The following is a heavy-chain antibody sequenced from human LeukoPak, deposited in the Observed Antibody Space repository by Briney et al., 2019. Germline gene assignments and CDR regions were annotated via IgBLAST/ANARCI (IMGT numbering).Heavy chain of an antibody. V-gene: IGHV3-74*01. CDR2: INNDGSTT. Sequence: GGSLRLSCAASGFTFSSYWMYWVRQAPGKGLEWVSRINNDGSTTRYADSVKGRFTISRDNAKNTLYLQMNSLRAEDTAVYYCVKDLGDYGDPGIDYWGQGTLVTVSS. CDR1: GFTFSSYW. CDR3: VKDLGDYGDPGIDY. J-gene: IGHJ4*02. D-gene: IGHD4-17*01.